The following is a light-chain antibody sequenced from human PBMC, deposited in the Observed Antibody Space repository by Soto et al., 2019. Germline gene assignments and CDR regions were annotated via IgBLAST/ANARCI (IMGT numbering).Light chain of an antibody. CDR2: EVS. V-gene: IGLV2-14*01. J-gene: IGLJ1*01. CDR3: TTFAPGRIYV. CDR1: SSDIGPYDY. Sequence: QSALTQPASVSGSPGQSITISCSGASSDIGPYDYVSWYQHHPGRAPKLLIYEVSNRPSGVSYRFSGSKSGNTASLTISGLQDEAEGDYCCTTFAPGRIYVFGSGTKLTVL.